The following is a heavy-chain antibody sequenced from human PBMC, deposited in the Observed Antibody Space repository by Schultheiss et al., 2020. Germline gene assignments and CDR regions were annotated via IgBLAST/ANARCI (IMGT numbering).Heavy chain of an antibody. CDR1: GGSISSGGYY. D-gene: IGHD3-3*01. CDR3: ARRQGYYDFWSGYYVTTEFDY. J-gene: IGHJ4*02. CDR2: IYYSGST. Sequence: TLSLTCTVSGGSISSGGYYWSWIRQHPGKGLEWIGYIYYSGSTYYNPSLKSRVTISVDTSKNQFSLKLSSVTAADTAVYYCARRQGYYDFWSGYYVTTEFDYWGQGTLVNVSS. V-gene: IGHV4-31*03.